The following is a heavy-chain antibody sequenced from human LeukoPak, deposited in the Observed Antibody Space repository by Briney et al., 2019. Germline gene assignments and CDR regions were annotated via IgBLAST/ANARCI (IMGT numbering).Heavy chain of an antibody. V-gene: IGHV3-48*01. D-gene: IGHD3-10*02. J-gene: IGHJ6*02. CDR3: ARDLHYYVAMDV. Sequence: GGSLRLSCAASGFTFSSYSMNWVRQAPGKGLEWVSYISSSSITIYYADSVKGRFTISRDNSKSMLFLQLNSLRAEDTALYYCARDLHYYVAMDVWGQGTTVTVSS. CDR1: GFTFSSYS. CDR2: ISSSSITI.